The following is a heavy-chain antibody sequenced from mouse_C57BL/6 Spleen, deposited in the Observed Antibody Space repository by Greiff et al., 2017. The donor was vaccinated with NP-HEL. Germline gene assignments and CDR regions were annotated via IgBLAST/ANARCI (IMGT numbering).Heavy chain of an antibody. CDR2: INPGSGGT. J-gene: IGHJ2*01. CDR3: ARYYDYDRVFDY. CDR1: GYAFTNYL. V-gene: IGHV1-54*01. Sequence: QVQLQQSGAELVRPGTSVKVSCKASGYAFTNYLIEWVKQRPGQGLEWIGVINPGSGGTNYNEKFKGKATLTADKSSSTAYMQLSSLTSEDSAVYFCARYYDYDRVFDYWGQGTTLTVSS. D-gene: IGHD2-4*01.